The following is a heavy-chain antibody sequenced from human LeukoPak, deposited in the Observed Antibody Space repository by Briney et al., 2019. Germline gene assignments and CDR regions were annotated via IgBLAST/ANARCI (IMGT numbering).Heavy chain of an antibody. D-gene: IGHD4-17*01. Sequence: ASVKVSCKASGYTFTSYDINWVRQATGQGLEWMGWMNPNSGNTGYAQEFQGRVTMARNTSISTAYMELSSLRSEDTAVYYCARGFTTVTTASDYWGQGTLVTVSS. V-gene: IGHV1-8*01. J-gene: IGHJ4*02. CDR2: MNPNSGNT. CDR1: GYTFTSYD. CDR3: ARGFTTVTTASDY.